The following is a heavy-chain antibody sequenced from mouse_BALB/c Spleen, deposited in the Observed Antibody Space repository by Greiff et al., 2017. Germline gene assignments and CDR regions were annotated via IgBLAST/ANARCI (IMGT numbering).Heavy chain of an antibody. CDR2: IWSGGST. J-gene: IGHJ2*01. Sequence: QVQLKESGPGLVQPSQSLSITCTVSGFSLTSYGVHWVRQSPGKGLEWLGVIWSGGSTDYNAAFISRLSISKDNSKSQVFFKMNSLQANDTAIYYCARNGDYDGYYGDYWGQGTTLTVSS. CDR3: ARNGDYDGYYGDY. V-gene: IGHV2-2*02. D-gene: IGHD2-3*01. CDR1: GFSLTSYG.